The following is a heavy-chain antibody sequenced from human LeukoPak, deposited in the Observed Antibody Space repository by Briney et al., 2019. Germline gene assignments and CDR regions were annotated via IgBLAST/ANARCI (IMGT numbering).Heavy chain of an antibody. Sequence: GGTLRLSCAASGFTFSRHGMSWVRKAPGKGLERVSTISGSGGDIYYADSVKGRCTISRENSQNTLYLQMNSLIAEDTAMYYCAKDSGILWIGQNYYFMDVWGKGTTVTVSS. D-gene: IGHD3-10*01. CDR1: GFTFSRHG. J-gene: IGHJ6*03. V-gene: IGHV3-23*01. CDR3: AKDSGILWIGQNYYFMDV. CDR2: ISGSGGDI.